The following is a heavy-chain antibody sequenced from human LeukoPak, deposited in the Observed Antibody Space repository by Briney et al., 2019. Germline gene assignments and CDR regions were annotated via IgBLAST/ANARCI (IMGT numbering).Heavy chain of an antibody. CDR2: IYHSGSM. D-gene: IGHD3-16*01. CDR3: GRLPRKGGVHHRREKWFDP. Sequence: SETLSLTCTVSGYSISSGCDWGWIRQPPGKGLEWIGSIYHSGSMYYNPSLKSRVTISVDTSKNPFYLKLNSVTAEDTAVYYCGRLPRKGGVHHRREKWFDPWGQGTLVTVSS. J-gene: IGHJ5*02. V-gene: IGHV4-38-2*02. CDR1: GYSISSGCD.